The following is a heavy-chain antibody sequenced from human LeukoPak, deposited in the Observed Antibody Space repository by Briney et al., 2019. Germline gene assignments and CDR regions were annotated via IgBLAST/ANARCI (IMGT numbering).Heavy chain of an antibody. D-gene: IGHD1-1*01. J-gene: IGHJ4*02. Sequence: SETLSLTCTVSGDSITRNTYYWVWVRQPPGKGLEWIGSINYSGRTSYSSSLKSRATISVDTFRNQFSLKVTSVTAADTAVYSCARLSTSDTDGNYFDFWGQGTLVTVSS. CDR2: INYSGRT. CDR1: GDSITRNTYY. V-gene: IGHV4-39*01. CDR3: ARLSTSDTDGNYFDF.